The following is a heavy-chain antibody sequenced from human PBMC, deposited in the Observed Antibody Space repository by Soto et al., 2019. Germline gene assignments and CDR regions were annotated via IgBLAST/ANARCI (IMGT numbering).Heavy chain of an antibody. Sequence: GGALRLPCAFSGFTFSSDAMHWVRQAPGKGLEWVAVISYDGNNRHYADSVKGRFIISRDNSKNTLYLQVNSLRIEDTAMYYFARVMVGLVAGLSMDVWGQGTTVTVSS. CDR2: ISYDGNNR. CDR1: GFTFSSDA. J-gene: IGHJ6*02. CDR3: ARVMVGLVAGLSMDV. D-gene: IGHD6-19*01. V-gene: IGHV3-30*03.